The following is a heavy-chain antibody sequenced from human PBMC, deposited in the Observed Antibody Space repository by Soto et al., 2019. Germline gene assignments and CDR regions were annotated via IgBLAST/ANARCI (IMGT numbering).Heavy chain of an antibody. CDR2: IYYSGST. J-gene: IGHJ4*02. V-gene: IGHV4-61*01. D-gene: IGHD1-26*01. CDR3: ARGVGATLGY. CDR1: GGSVSSGSYY. Sequence: SETLSLTCTVSGGSVSSGSYYWGWIRQPPGKGLEWIGYIYYSGSTNYNPSLKSRVTISVDTSKNQFSLKLSSVTAADTAVYYCARGVGATLGYWGQGTLVTVSS.